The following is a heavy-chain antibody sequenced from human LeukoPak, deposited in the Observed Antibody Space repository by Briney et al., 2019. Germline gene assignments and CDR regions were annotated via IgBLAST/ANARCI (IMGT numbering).Heavy chain of an antibody. CDR1: GFTFSSYE. V-gene: IGHV3-48*03. CDR3: ARVVCQRQGSCMYYYFDY. D-gene: IGHD2-15*01. CDR2: ISSSGSTI. Sequence: GGSLRLSCAASGFTFSSYEMNWVRQAPGKGLEWVSYISSSGSTIYYADSVKGRFTISRDNAKNSLYLQMNSLRAEDTAVYYCARVVCQRQGSCMYYYFDYWGQGTLVTVSS. J-gene: IGHJ4*02.